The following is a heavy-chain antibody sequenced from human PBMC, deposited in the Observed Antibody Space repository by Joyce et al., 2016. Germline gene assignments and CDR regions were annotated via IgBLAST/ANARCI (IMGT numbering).Heavy chain of an antibody. D-gene: IGHD3-16*01. CDR3: ARGGISYYYAMDV. CDR2: ISGTSDYI. Sequence: QLVASGGGVVKPGGSLRLSCEASGSTFSSSSMSWFRQAPGKGLEWGAAISGTSDYIFHAETVRGRFTVSRDNAKKTLYLQMNSLRAEDSAVFYCARGGISYYYAMDVWGQGTTVTVSS. J-gene: IGHJ6*02. V-gene: IGHV3-21*01. CDR1: GSTFSSSS.